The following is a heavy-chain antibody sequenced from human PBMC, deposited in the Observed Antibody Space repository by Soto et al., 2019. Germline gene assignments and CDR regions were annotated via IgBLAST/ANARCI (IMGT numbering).Heavy chain of an antibody. Sequence: SGPTLVNPTQTLTLTCTFSGFSLSSIGMCVSWIRQPPGKALEWLALIDWDGDEYYSTSLETRLTISKDTSKNQVVLTMSNMDPVDTATYYCARIPLVRAYYYYYYMDVWGKGTTVTVSS. CDR2: IDWDGDE. J-gene: IGHJ6*03. CDR3: ARIPLVRAYYYYYYMDV. CDR1: GFSLSSIGMC. D-gene: IGHD3-10*01. V-gene: IGHV2-70*01.